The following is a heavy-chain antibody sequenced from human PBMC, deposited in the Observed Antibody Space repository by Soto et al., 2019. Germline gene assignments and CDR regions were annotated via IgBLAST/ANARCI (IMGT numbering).Heavy chain of an antibody. Sequence: SETLSLTCTVSGGSISSLSYYWGWIRQYPGKGLEWIGSIHYSGSTYYNPSLKSRVTISVDTSKNQFSLKLSSVTAAVTAVYYCARRRAVVAVAATSGAFDIWGQGTMVTVSS. D-gene: IGHD2-15*01. CDR3: ARRRAVVAVAATSGAFDI. V-gene: IGHV4-39*01. J-gene: IGHJ3*02. CDR2: IHYSGST. CDR1: GGSISSLSYY.